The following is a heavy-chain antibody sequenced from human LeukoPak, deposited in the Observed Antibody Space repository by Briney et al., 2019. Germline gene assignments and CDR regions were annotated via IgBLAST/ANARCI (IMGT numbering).Heavy chain of an antibody. CDR2: IYYSGST. CDR3: ATSGSSRNFDY. D-gene: IGHD1-26*01. Sequence: PSETLSLTCTVSGGSISSYYWSWIRQPPGKGLEWIGYIYYSGSTNYNPSLKSRVTISVDTSKYQFSLKLSSVTAADTAVYYCATSGSSRNFDYWGQGTLVTVSS. CDR1: GGSISSYY. J-gene: IGHJ4*02. V-gene: IGHV4-59*01.